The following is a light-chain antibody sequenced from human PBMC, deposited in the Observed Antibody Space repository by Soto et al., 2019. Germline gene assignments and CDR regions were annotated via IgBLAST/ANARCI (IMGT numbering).Light chain of an antibody. CDR3: QHYTDSPPSYT. V-gene: IGKV3-20*01. CDR1: QSVSSSS. Sequence: EIVLTQSPGTLSLSQGERATLSCRDSQSVSSSSLAWYRQKPGQAPRLLMYDAFSRATDIPDRISGSGAGTYFTLTISSLEPEDFAVYYCQHYTDSPPSYTVGQGTKLEIK. J-gene: IGKJ2*01. CDR2: DAF.